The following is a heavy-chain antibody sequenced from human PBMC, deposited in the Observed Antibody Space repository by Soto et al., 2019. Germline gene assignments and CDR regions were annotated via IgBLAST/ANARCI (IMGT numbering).Heavy chain of an antibody. D-gene: IGHD2-2*01. V-gene: IGHV2-5*02. J-gene: IGHJ5*02. CDR3: AHRPAIVLVPAAWGAAADHNWFDP. Sequence: QITLKESGPTLVKPTQTLTLTCTFSGFSLSTSGVGVGWIRQPPGKALEWLALIYWDDDKRYSPSLKSRLTITKDPSKNQVVLTMTNMDPVDTATYYCAHRPAIVLVPAAWGAAADHNWFDPWGQGTLVTVSS. CDR1: GFSLSTSGVG. CDR2: IYWDDDK.